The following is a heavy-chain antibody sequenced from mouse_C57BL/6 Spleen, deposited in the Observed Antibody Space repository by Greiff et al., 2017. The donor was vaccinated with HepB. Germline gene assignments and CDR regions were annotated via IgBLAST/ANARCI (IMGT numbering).Heavy chain of an antibody. Sequence: QVQLQHPGAELVRPGSSVKLSCKASGYTFTSYWMHWVKQRPIQGLEWIGNIDPSDSETHYNQKFKDKATLTVDKSSSTAYMQLSSLTSEDSAVYYCARSTVVATPYWYFDVWGTGTTVTVSS. V-gene: IGHV1-52*01. CDR3: ARSTVVATPYWYFDV. CDR1: GYTFTSYW. CDR2: IDPSDSET. J-gene: IGHJ1*03. D-gene: IGHD1-1*01.